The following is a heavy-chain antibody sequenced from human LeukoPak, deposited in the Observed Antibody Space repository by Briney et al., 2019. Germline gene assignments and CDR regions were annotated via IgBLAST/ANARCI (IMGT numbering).Heavy chain of an antibody. CDR1: GYTFTSYD. D-gene: IGHD6-13*01. Sequence: ASVKVSCKASGYTFTSYDIHWVRQAPGQGLEWMGIVHPSTGSTSFTQKFQGRVTMTSDTSTSTVYMELSSLRSEDTAVYYCAGSSSVLFDYWGQGTLVTVSS. J-gene: IGHJ4*02. V-gene: IGHV1-46*01. CDR3: AGSSSVLFDY. CDR2: VHPSTGST.